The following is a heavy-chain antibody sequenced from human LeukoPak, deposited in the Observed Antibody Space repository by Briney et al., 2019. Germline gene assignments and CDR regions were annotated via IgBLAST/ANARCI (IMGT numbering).Heavy chain of an antibody. CDR2: INPSGGST. J-gene: IGHJ4*02. V-gene: IGHV1-46*01. Sequence: ASVKVSCKASGYTFTSYYMHWVRQAPGQGVEGMGIINPSGGSTSYAQKFQGRVTMTRDMSTSTVYMELSSLRSEDTAVYYCAALGGSGSYFDYWGQGTLVTVSS. CDR1: GYTFTSYY. CDR3: AALGGSGSYFDY. D-gene: IGHD3-10*01.